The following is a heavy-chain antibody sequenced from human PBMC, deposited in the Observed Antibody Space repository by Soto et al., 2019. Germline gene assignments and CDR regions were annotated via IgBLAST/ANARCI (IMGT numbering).Heavy chain of an antibody. CDR3: ATIYGDYVWYFDL. V-gene: IGHV4-39*01. D-gene: IGHD4-17*01. J-gene: IGHJ2*01. CDR1: GGSISSSSYY. Sequence: NPSETLSLTCTVSGGSISSSSYYWGWIRQPPGKGLEWIGSIYYSGSTYYNPSPKSRVTISVDTSKNQFSLKLSSVTAADTAVYYCATIYGDYVWYFDLWGRGTLVTVSS. CDR2: IYYSGST.